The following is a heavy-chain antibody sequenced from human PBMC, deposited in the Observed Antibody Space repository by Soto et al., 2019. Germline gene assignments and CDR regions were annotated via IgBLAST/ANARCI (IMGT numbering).Heavy chain of an antibody. Sequence: SETLSLTCTVSGVSISSYSWSWIRQPPGKGLEWIGYIYNSGSTNYNPSLKSRVTISVDTSKNKFSLKLSTVTAADTAVYYCARPPEQSIAARQDAFDIWGQGTMVTVSS. D-gene: IGHD6-6*01. CDR2: IYNSGST. V-gene: IGHV4-59*08. CDR3: ARPPEQSIAARQDAFDI. J-gene: IGHJ3*02. CDR1: GVSISSYS.